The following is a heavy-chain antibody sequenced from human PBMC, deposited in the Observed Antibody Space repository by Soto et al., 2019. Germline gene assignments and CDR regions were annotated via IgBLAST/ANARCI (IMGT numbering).Heavy chain of an antibody. D-gene: IGHD1-1*01. CDR2: IRQDGREI. V-gene: IGHV3-7*01. Sequence: PVGSLRLSCVASDFTFSTYWMAWLRQTPGKGLEFVANIRQDGREINYPDSGKGRFTISRDNAEKSLFLQMNSLRAEDTAVYYCATDRWTGAFDFRGQGPVVTVSS. CDR1: DFTFSTYW. CDR3: ATDRWTGAFDF. J-gene: IGHJ3*01.